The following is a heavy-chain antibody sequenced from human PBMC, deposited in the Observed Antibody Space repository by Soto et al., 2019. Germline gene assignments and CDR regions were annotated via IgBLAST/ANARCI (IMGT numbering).Heavy chain of an antibody. D-gene: IGHD3-3*01. V-gene: IGHV1-8*01. CDR2: MNPNSGNT. CDR3: ARGESQWYDFWSGYYAGDSLDV. J-gene: IGHJ6*04. CDR1: GYTFTSYD. Sequence: GASVKVSCKASGYTFTSYDINWVRQATGQGLEWMGWMNPNSGNTGYAQKFQGRVTMTRNTSISTAYMELSSLRSEDTAVYYCARGESQWYDFWSGYYAGDSLDVWGKGTTVTVSS.